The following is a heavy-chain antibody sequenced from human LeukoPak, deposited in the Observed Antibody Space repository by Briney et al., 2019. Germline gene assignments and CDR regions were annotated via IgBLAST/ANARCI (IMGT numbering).Heavy chain of an antibody. CDR2: IISILGIA. Sequence: SVTPSCKASGGTYSSYAISWVRRAPGQGLEWMGRIISILGIANYAQKFQGRVTITADKSTSTAYMELSSLRSEDTAVYYCARDRAYCGGDCYSYYYGMGVWGQGTTVTVSS. J-gene: IGHJ6*02. CDR3: ARDRAYCGGDCYSYYYGMGV. CDR1: GGTYSSYA. D-gene: IGHD2-21*02. V-gene: IGHV1-69*04.